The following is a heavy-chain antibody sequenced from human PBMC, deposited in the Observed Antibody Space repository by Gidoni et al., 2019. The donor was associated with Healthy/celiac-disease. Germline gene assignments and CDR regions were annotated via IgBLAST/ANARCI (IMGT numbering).Heavy chain of an antibody. Sequence: EVRLVESGGGLIQPGGSLRLSCAASGFTVSSNYMSWVRQAPGKGLEWVSVIYSCGSTYYADSVKGRFTISRDNSKNTLYLQMNSLSAEDTAVYYCARDRVRRRYYGSGSLDYYYYGMDVWGQGTTVTVSS. D-gene: IGHD3-10*01. CDR3: ARDRVRRRYYGSGSLDYYYYGMDV. V-gene: IGHV3-53*01. CDR2: IYSCGST. CDR1: GFTVSSNY. J-gene: IGHJ6*02.